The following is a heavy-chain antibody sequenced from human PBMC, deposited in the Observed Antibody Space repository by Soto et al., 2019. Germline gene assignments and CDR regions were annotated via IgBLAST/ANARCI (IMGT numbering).Heavy chain of an antibody. V-gene: IGHV1-18*01. J-gene: IGHJ5*02. CDR1: GYTFTSYG. CDR3: ARATPDDSSSSPLWFDP. D-gene: IGHD6-6*01. CDR2: ISAYNGNT. Sequence: RASVKVSCKASGYTFTSYGTSWVRQAPGQGLEWMGWISAYNGNTNYAQKLQGRVTMTTDTSTSTAYMELRSLRSDDTAVYYCARATPDDSSSSPLWFDPWGQGTLVTVSS.